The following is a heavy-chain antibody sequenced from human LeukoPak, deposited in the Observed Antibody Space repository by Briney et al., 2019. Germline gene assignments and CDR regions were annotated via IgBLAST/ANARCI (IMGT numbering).Heavy chain of an antibody. Sequence: GGSLRLSCAASGFTFSDYYMSWVRQAPGKGLEWVSAISGSGGSTYYADSVKGRFTISRDNSKNTLYLQMNSLRAEDTAVYYCAKVNYYDSSGYSYYLGAFDIWGQGTMVTVSS. V-gene: IGHV3-23*01. J-gene: IGHJ3*02. CDR2: ISGSGGST. CDR1: GFTFSDYY. D-gene: IGHD3-22*01. CDR3: AKVNYYDSSGYSYYLGAFDI.